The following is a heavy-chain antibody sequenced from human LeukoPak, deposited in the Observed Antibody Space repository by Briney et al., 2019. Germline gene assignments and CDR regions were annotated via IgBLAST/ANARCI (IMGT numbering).Heavy chain of an antibody. CDR3: ARGEAYGEVDY. CDR1: GGTFSSYA. V-gene: IGHV1-8*02. J-gene: IGHJ4*02. D-gene: IGHD4-17*01. Sequence: ASVKVSCKASGGTFSSYAISWVRQATGQGLEWMGWMNPNSGNTGYAQKFQARVSMTRNTSISTAYMKLSSLRSEDTAVYYCARGEAYGEVDYWGQGTLVTVSS. CDR2: MNPNSGNT.